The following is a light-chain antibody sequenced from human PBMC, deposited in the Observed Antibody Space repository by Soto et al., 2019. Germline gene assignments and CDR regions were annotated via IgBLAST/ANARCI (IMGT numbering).Light chain of an antibody. CDR2: DTS. CDR3: QQYGTSEII. V-gene: IGKV3-20*01. J-gene: IGKJ5*01. Sequence: IVLTQSPGTLSLSPCERATLSCRASQSLTNSFIAWYQQKPGQAPRLLIYDTSSRATGIPDRFSGSGSGTDFTLTISRLEPEDFAVFFCQQYGTSEIIFGQGTRLEI. CDR1: QSLTNSF.